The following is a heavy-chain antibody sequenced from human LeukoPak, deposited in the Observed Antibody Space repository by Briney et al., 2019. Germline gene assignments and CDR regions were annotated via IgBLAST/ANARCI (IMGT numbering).Heavy chain of an antibody. V-gene: IGHV4-34*01. Sequence: SETLSLTCAVHGGSFSGYYWSWIRQPPGKGLEWIGEINHSGSTNYNPSLKSRVTISVDTSKNQFSLQLSSVTAADTAVYYCAVGAAANWGQGTLVTVSS. CDR3: AVGAAAN. CDR2: INHSGST. CDR1: GGSFSGYY. J-gene: IGHJ4*02. D-gene: IGHD6-13*01.